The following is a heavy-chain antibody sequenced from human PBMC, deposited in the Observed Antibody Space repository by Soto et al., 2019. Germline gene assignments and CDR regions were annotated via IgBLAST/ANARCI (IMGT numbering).Heavy chain of an antibody. CDR3: ARENGEQQLVYNWFDP. D-gene: IGHD6-13*01. V-gene: IGHV1-18*01. J-gene: IGHJ5*02. CDR2: ISAYNGNT. CDR1: GYTFTSYG. Sequence: GASVKVSCKASGYTFTSYGISWVRQAPGQGLEWMGWISAYNGNTNYAQKLQGRVTMTTDTSTSTAYMELRSLRSDDTAVYYCARENGEQQLVYNWFDPWGQGTLVTVSS.